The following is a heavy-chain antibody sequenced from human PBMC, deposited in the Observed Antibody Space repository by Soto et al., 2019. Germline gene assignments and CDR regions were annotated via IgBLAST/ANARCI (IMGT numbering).Heavy chain of an antibody. J-gene: IGHJ4*02. CDR3: GRVIVGPTFPYIDY. CDR1: GGSIRSDY. Sequence: SETLSLTCTVSGGSIRSDYWNWIRQSPGKGLEWIGYIYYSGRTSYNPSLESRVTFSMDTLKNPFSLNLTSVNAADTAMYYCGRVIVGPTFPYIDYWGQGALVTVSS. D-gene: IGHD1-26*01. V-gene: IGHV4-59*01. CDR2: IYYSGRT.